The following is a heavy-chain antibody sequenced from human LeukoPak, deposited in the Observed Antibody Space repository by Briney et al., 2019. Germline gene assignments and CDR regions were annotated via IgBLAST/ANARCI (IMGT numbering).Heavy chain of an antibody. J-gene: IGHJ4*02. CDR3: ARDNYCSSTDCYNFDY. CDR1: GFTFSSYW. CDR2: IKQDGSEK. Sequence: GGSLRLSCAASGFTFSSYWMSWVRQAPGKGLEWVANIKQDGSEKYYVDSVKGRFTISRDNSMNTLYLQMNSLRAEDTAVYYCARDNYCSSTDCYNFDYWGQGTLVTVSS. D-gene: IGHD2-2*02. V-gene: IGHV3-7*01.